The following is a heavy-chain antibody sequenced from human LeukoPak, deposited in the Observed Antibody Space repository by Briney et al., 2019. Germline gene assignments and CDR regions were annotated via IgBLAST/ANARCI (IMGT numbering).Heavy chain of an antibody. CDR2: ISSSSSYI. V-gene: IGHV3-21*01. D-gene: IGHD3-9*01. CDR3: ARDAELRYFDWLFPPRYFDL. J-gene: IGHJ2*01. CDR1: GFTFSSYS. Sequence: GGSLRLSCAASGFTFSSYSMNWVRQAPGKGLEWVSSISSSSSYIYYADSVKGRFTIFRDNAKNSLYLQMNSLGAEDTAVYYCARDAELRYFDWLFPPRYFDLWGRGTLVTVSS.